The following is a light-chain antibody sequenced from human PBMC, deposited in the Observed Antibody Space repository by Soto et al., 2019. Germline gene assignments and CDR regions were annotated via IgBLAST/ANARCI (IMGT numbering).Light chain of an antibody. J-gene: IGKJ4*01. CDR2: AAS. CDR3: QQYYSYPLT. Sequence: DIRMTQSPSSLSASVGDTVAISCRASQSISSYLNWYQQKPGKAPKILIYAASTLPSGVPSRFRGSGSGTDFTLTISCLQSEDFETYYCQQYYSYPLTFGGGTKVDIK. V-gene: IGKV1-39*01. CDR1: QSISSY.